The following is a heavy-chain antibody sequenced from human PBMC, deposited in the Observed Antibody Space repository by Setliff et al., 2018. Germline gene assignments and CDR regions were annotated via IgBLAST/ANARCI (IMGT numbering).Heavy chain of an antibody. D-gene: IGHD5-12*01. CDR2: INHSGST. CDR3: ARERDGYNSPLFDY. V-gene: IGHV4-34*01. Sequence: SETLSLTCAVYGGSFSGYYWSWIRQPPGKGLEWIGEINHSGSTNYNPSLKSRVTISVDTSKNQFSLKLSSVTAADTAVYYCARERDGYNSPLFDYWGQGILVTVSS. J-gene: IGHJ4*02. CDR1: GGSFSGYY.